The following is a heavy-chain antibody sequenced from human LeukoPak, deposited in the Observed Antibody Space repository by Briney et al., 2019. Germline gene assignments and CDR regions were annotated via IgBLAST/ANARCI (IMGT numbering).Heavy chain of an antibody. V-gene: IGHV3-30*18. CDR3: AKDYYGSGRPFDI. CDR1: GFNFSSYC. D-gene: IGHD3-10*01. CDR2: ISYDGSNK. Sequence: GRSLRIFCSAFGFNFSSYCMHLVRQASGQGVEGVAIISYDGSNKYYADSVKGRFTISRDNSKNTLYLQMNSQRAEDTAVYYCAKDYYGSGRPFDIWGQGTMVTVSS. J-gene: IGHJ3*02.